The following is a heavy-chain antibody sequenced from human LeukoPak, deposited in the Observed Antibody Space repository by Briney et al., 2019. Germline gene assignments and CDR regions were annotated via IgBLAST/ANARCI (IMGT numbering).Heavy chain of an antibody. D-gene: IGHD4-17*01. CDR1: GGSMSSYY. J-gene: IGHJ4*02. V-gene: IGHV4-4*07. CDR3: ARHGGAYGDYWYYFDY. CDR2: IHTSGTT. Sequence: SETLSLTCTVSGGSMSSYYWSFIRQSAGTGLEWLGRIHTSGTTWYNPSLKSRVTISVDTSKNQFSLKLSSVTAADTAVYYCARHGGAYGDYWYYFDYWGQGTLVTVS.